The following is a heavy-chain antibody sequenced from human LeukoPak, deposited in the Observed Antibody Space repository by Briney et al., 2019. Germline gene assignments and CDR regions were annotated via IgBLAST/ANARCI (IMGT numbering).Heavy chain of an antibody. Sequence: ASVTVSCTASGYTFTSYGISWVRQAPRQGLEWMGWISAYNGNTNYAQKLQGRVTMTTDTSTSTAYMELRSLRSDDTAVYYCARFKGSGWYRWWFDPWGQGTLVTVSS. V-gene: IGHV1-18*01. D-gene: IGHD6-19*01. CDR2: ISAYNGNT. CDR3: ARFKGSGWYRWWFDP. J-gene: IGHJ5*02. CDR1: GYTFTSYG.